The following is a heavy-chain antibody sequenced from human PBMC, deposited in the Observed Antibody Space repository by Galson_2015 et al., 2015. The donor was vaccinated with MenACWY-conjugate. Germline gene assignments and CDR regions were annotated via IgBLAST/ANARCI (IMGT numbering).Heavy chain of an antibody. Sequence: TGSTNYNPSLKSRVIISVDTSKNQFSLKLTSVTAADTAVYYCATSYSSIWYEAFDIWGQGTMITVSS. J-gene: IGHJ3*02. CDR3: ATSYSSIWYEAFDI. CDR2: TGST. D-gene: IGHD6-13*01. V-gene: IGHV4-59*01.